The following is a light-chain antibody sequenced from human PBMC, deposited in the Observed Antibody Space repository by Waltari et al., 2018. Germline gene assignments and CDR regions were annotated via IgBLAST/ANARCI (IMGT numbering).Light chain of an antibody. CDR1: PHVNTF. V-gene: IGKV1-39*01. CDR2: SAS. J-gene: IGKJ1*01. CDR3: QQVSSLPRT. Sequence: DIQMTQSPPSLAASIGDKVTITCRAIPHVNTFFNWFQQTPGKAPKLLIYSASTLQTGVPSRFSGTGSGTDFTLTISGLQPEDVATYFCQQVSSLPRTFGQGTKVEIK.